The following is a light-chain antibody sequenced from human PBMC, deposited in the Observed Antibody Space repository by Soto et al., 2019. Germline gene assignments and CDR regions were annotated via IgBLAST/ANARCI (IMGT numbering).Light chain of an antibody. J-gene: IGKJ1*01. CDR2: GAS. V-gene: IGKV3-20*01. CDR3: QQYSSSRT. Sequence: EVVLTQSPGTLSLSPGERATLSCRASQSVSNNYLAWYQQKPGQAPRLLIYGASNRATGIPDRFSGSGSGTDFPLTISRLEPEDFAVYYCQQYSSSRTFGQGTKVHIK. CDR1: QSVSNNY.